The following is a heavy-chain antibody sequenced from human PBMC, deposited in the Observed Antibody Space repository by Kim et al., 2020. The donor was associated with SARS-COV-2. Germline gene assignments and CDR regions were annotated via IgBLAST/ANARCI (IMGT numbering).Heavy chain of an antibody. CDR2: IYTSGRT. V-gene: IGHV4-4*07. J-gene: IGHJ4*02. CDR3: ASALGH. CDR1: GDSLSSDY. D-gene: IGHD3-16*02. Sequence: SETLSLTCTVSGDSLSSDYWSWNRQPAGKGLEWIGRIYTSGRTNYNPSLQSPVTMSVDMFKNQFSLKLSSVTAADTAVYYCASALGHWGQGTLVTVSS.